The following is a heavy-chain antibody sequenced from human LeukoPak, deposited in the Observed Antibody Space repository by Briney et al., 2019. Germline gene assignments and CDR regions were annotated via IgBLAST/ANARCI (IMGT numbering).Heavy chain of an antibody. V-gene: IGHV4-59*01. D-gene: IGHD3-3*01. CDR3: VRALDYDFWSGYSFYFDY. CDR1: DDSITMYY. Sequence: SETLSLTCSVSDDSITMYYWTWIRQRPGKGLECIGYIYYTGSTNYNPSLKSRVTISVDTSKNQFSLKLSSVTAADTALYYCVRALDYDFWSGYSFYFDYWGQGTLVTVSS. CDR2: IYYTGST. J-gene: IGHJ4*02.